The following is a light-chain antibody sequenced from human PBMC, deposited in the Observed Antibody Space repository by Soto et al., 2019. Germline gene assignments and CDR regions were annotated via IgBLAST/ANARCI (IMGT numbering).Light chain of an antibody. CDR3: QPYGSSPYT. V-gene: IGKV3-20*01. Sequence: EIVLTQSPGTLSLSPGERATLSCRASQSVSSSYLAWYQQKPGQAPRLLIYGASSRATGIPDRFSDSGSGTDFTLTLSRLEPEDFAVYYCQPYGSSPYTFGQGTKLEIK. CDR1: QSVSSSY. J-gene: IGKJ2*01. CDR2: GAS.